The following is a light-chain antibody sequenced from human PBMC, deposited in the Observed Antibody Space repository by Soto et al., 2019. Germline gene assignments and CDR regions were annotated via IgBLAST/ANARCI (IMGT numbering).Light chain of an antibody. V-gene: IGKV2D-29*02. CDR3: LQSIALPRR. J-gene: IGKJ1*01. CDR1: QSLLHGDGTTR. Sequence: DFVMTQSPLSLSVTPGQPGSICCKSSQSLLHGDGTTRLYWYLQKPGQSPQLLISQVSNRYSGVSERFSGIGSGTDFTSKIRRVEAEDVGVYYCLQSIALPRRFSQGNKVDIK. CDR2: QVS.